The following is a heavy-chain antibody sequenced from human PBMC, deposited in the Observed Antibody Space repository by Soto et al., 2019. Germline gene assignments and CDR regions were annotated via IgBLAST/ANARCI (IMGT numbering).Heavy chain of an antibody. CDR3: ASGRFLEWYYYYGMDV. CDR2: IIPIFGTA. J-gene: IGHJ6*02. D-gene: IGHD3-3*01. Sequence: VASVKVSCKASGGTFSSYAISWVRQAPGQGLEWMGGIIPIFGTANYAQKFQGRVTITADESTSTAYMELSSLRSEDTAVYYCASGRFLEWYYYYGMDVWGQGTTVTVSS. CDR1: GGTFSSYA. V-gene: IGHV1-69*13.